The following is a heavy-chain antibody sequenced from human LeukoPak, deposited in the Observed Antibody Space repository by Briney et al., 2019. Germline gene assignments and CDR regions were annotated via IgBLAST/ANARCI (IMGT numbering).Heavy chain of an antibody. CDR1: GFTFNSYA. D-gene: IGHD6-13*01. V-gene: IGHV3-23*01. CDR3: AKILELVLLDY. J-gene: IGHJ4*02. Sequence: GGSLRLSCTASGFTFNSYAMSWVRQAPGKGLEWVSAISGSGGSTYYADSVKGRFTISRDNSKNTLYLQMNSLRAEDTAVYYCAKILELVLLDYWGQGTLVTVSS. CDR2: ISGSGGST.